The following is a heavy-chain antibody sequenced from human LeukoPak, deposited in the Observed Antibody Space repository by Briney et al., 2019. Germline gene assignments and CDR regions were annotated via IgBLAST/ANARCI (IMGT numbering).Heavy chain of an antibody. Sequence: GGSLRLSCAASGFTFDDYGMSWVRHAPGKGLEWVSGINWNGGSTVYADSVKGRFTISRDNAKNSLYLQMNSLRAEDTALYYCARVARLGELSPIDYWGQGTLVTVSS. V-gene: IGHV3-20*04. D-gene: IGHD3-16*02. J-gene: IGHJ4*02. CDR1: GFTFDDYG. CDR3: ARVARLGELSPIDY. CDR2: INWNGGST.